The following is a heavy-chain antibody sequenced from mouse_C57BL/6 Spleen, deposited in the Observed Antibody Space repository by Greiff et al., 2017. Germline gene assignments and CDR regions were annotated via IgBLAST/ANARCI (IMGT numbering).Heavy chain of an antibody. CDR2: IDPSDSYT. Sequence: QQPGAELVKPGASVKLSCKASGYTFTSYWMQWVKQRPGQGLEWIGEIDPSDSYTNYNQKFKGKATLTVDTSSSTAYMQLSSLTSEDSAVYYCARFRLPYAMDYWGQGTSVTVSS. CDR1: GYTFTSYW. J-gene: IGHJ4*01. D-gene: IGHD6-1*01. V-gene: IGHV1-50*01. CDR3: ARFRLPYAMDY.